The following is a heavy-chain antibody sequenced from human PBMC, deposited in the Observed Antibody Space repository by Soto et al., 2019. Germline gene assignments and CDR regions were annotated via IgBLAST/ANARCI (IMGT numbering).Heavy chain of an antibody. CDR1: GGSFSGYY. D-gene: IGHD2-2*01. CDR3: ARGHKLGYCSSTSCYSPIWFDP. J-gene: IGHJ5*02. CDR2: INHSGST. Sequence: SSETLSLTCAVYGGSFSGYYWSWIRQPPGKGLEWIGEINHSGSTNYNPSLKSRVTISVDTSKNQFSLKLSSVTAADTAVYYCARGHKLGYCSSTSCYSPIWFDPWGQGTLVTVSS. V-gene: IGHV4-34*01.